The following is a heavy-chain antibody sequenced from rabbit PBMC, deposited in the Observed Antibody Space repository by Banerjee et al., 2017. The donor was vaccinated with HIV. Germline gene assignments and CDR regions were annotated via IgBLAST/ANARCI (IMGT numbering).Heavy chain of an antibody. J-gene: IGHJ4*01. Sequence: QEQLEESGGDLVKPEGSLSLTCTASGFSFSSRYWICWVRQAPGKGLEWIACIGTGSGVTYYASWLNGRFSISRSTSLNAVDLKMTRLTAADTATHFCARDLAGVIGWNFNLWSQGTLVTVS. D-gene: IGHD4-1*01. V-gene: IGHV1S43*01. CDR1: GFSFSSRYW. CDR3: ARDLAGVIGWNFNL. CDR2: IGTGSGVT.